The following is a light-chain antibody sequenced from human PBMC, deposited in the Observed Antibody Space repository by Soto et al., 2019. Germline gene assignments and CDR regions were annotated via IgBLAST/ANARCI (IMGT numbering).Light chain of an antibody. Sequence: QLVLTQSPSASASLGASVKLTCTLSSGHNNYAIAWHQQQPEKGPRYLMKLNSDGSHSKGDGIPDRFSGSSSGAERYLTISHLQSEDEDDYYCQTWGTGIQVFGGGTKVTVL. J-gene: IGLJ3*02. CDR3: QTWGTGIQV. CDR1: SGHNNYA. V-gene: IGLV4-69*01. CDR2: LNSDGSH.